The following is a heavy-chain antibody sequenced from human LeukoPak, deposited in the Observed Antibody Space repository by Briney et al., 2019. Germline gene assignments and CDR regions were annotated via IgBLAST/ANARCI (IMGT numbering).Heavy chain of an antibody. V-gene: IGHV4-4*07. D-gene: IGHD6-19*01. J-gene: IGHJ4*02. CDR1: GGSISSYY. CDR2: IYTSGST. CDR3: AREVYSSGGYYFDY. Sequence: SETLSLTCTISGGSISSYYWSWIRQPAGKGLEWIGRIYTSGSTNYNPSLKSRVTMSVDTSKNQFSLKLSSVTAADTAVYYCAREVYSSGGYYFDYWGQGTLVTVSS.